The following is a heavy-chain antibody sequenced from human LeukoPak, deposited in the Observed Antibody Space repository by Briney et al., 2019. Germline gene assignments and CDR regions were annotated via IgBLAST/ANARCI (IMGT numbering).Heavy chain of an antibody. CDR1: GYSISSGYY. J-gene: IGHJ5*02. D-gene: IGHD5-18*01. CDR3: ARDRRGCSYGSDGGFDP. Sequence: SETLSLTCTVSGYSISSGYYWGWIRPPPGKGLEWIGSIYHSGSTYYNPSLKSRVTISVDTSKNQFSLKPSSVTAADTAVYYCARDRRGCSYGSDGGFDPWGQGTLVTVSS. CDR2: IYHSGST. V-gene: IGHV4-38-2*02.